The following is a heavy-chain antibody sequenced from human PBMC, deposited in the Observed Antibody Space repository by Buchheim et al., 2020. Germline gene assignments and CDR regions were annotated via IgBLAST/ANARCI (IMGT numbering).Heavy chain of an antibody. CDR2: ISYDGSNK. CDR1: GFTFNSYG. V-gene: IGHV3-30*18. CDR3: AKEDNWGLGYYGMDV. Sequence: QVQLVESGGGVVQPGRSLRLSCAASGFTFNSYGMHWVRQAPGKGLEWVAVISYDGSNKYYADSVKGRFTISRDNSKNTLYLQMNSLRAEDTAVYYCAKEDNWGLGYYGMDVWGQGTT. J-gene: IGHJ6*02. D-gene: IGHD7-27*01.